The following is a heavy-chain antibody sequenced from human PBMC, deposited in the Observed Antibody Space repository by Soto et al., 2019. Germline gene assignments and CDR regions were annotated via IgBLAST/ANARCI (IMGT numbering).Heavy chain of an antibody. D-gene: IGHD5-18*01. CDR3: AKEGAMVTVRYLYFDL. Sequence: EVQLLESGGGLVQPGGSLRLSCAASGFTFSNYAMTWVRQAPGKGLEWVSAISGSGGTTYYADSVKGRFTISRDNFKNTLYLQMNSLRDDDTAVYYCAKEGAMVTVRYLYFDLWGRGTLVTVSS. CDR1: GFTFSNYA. J-gene: IGHJ2*01. V-gene: IGHV3-23*01. CDR2: ISGSGGTT.